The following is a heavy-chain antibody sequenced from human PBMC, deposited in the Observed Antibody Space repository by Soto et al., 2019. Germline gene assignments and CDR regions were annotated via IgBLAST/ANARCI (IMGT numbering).Heavy chain of an antibody. Sequence: EVQVLESGGGLVQPGGSLTLSCAASGFTFSAYAMTWVRQAPGKGLEWVSLISGSSYRTYYADSVKGRFTISRDNSKNTLHLQMNSLRVEDTAVYYCAKVDGGNSGFDYWGQGTLVTVSS. D-gene: IGHD2-21*01. J-gene: IGHJ4*02. CDR2: ISGSSYRT. CDR1: GFTFSAYA. V-gene: IGHV3-23*01. CDR3: AKVDGGNSGFDY.